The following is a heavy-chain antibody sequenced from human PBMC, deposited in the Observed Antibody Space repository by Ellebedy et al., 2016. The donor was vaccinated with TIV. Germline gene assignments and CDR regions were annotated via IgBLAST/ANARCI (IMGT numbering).Heavy chain of an antibody. J-gene: IGHJ4*02. CDR1: RYSFSHYW. Sequence: PGGSLRLSCKGSRYSFSHYWIGWVRQMLGKGLEWIGIVYPEDSDTRYSPSFQGQVTISASNYISTAYLQWSSLKASDTATYYCARHSTPYSGYDTDFDFWGQGTLVTVSS. CDR2: VYPEDSDT. CDR3: ARHSTPYSGYDTDFDF. D-gene: IGHD5-12*01. V-gene: IGHV5-51*01.